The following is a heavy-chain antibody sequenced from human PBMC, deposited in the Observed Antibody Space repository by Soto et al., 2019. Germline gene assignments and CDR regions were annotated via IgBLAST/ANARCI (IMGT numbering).Heavy chain of an antibody. Sequence: GGSLRLSCAASGFTFSSYWMHWVRQAPGKGLVWVSRINSDGSSTSYADSVKGRFTISRDNAKNTLYLQMNSLRAEDTAVYYCARGMVVTAQGDAFDIWGQGTMVTVSS. J-gene: IGHJ3*02. CDR2: INSDGSST. D-gene: IGHD2-21*02. V-gene: IGHV3-74*01. CDR1: GFTFSSYW. CDR3: ARGMVVTAQGDAFDI.